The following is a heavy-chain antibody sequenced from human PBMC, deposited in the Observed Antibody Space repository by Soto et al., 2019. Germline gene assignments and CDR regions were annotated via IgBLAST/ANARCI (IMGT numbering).Heavy chain of an antibody. Sequence: QVQLVESGGGVVQPGRALRQSCAASGFTFSSYAMHWVRQAPGKGLEWVAVISYDGSNKYYADSVKGRFTISRDNSKNTLYLQMNSLRAEDTAVYYCAREYSSGWYFDYWGQGTLVTVSS. V-gene: IGHV3-30-3*01. CDR3: AREYSSGWYFDY. J-gene: IGHJ4*02. CDR1: GFTFSSYA. CDR2: ISYDGSNK. D-gene: IGHD6-19*01.